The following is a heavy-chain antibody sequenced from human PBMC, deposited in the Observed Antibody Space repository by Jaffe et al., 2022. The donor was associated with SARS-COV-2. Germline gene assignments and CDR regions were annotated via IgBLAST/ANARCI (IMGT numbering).Heavy chain of an antibody. V-gene: IGHV3-9*01. J-gene: IGHJ3*02. CDR2: ISWNSGSI. CDR3: ARRGYCSGGSCYGDAFDI. D-gene: IGHD2-15*01. CDR1: GFTFDDYA. Sequence: EVQLVESGGGLVQPGRSLRLSCAASGFTFDDYAMHWVRQAPGKGLEWVSGISWNSGSIGYADSVKGRFTISRDNAKNSLYLQMNSLRAEDTALYYCARRGYCSGGSCYGDAFDIWGQGTMVTVSS.